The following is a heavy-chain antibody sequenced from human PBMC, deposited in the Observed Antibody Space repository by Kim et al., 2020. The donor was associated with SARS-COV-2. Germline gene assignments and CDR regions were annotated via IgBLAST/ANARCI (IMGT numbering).Heavy chain of an antibody. CDR2: INAGNGNT. CDR1: GYTFTSYA. D-gene: IGHD3-3*01. J-gene: IGHJ4*02. Sequence: ASVKVSCKASGYTFTSYAMHWVRQAPGQRLEWMGWINAGNGNTKYSQKFQGRVTITRDTSASTAYMELSSLRSEDTAVYYCARADEYDFWSGYYRYFDYWGQGTLVTVSS. V-gene: IGHV1-3*01. CDR3: ARADEYDFWSGYYRYFDY.